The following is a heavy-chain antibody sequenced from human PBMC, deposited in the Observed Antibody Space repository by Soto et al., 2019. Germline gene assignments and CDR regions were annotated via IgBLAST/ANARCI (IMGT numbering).Heavy chain of an antibody. Sequence: GGSLRLSCAGSGFTFSDHYMDWVRQAPGKGLEWVGRAKNKVNGGTTEYAASVKGRFTISRDDSKNSLYLQMNGLKTEDTAVYYCASHSTGWLNYFDYWGQGTLVTVSS. V-gene: IGHV3-72*01. D-gene: IGHD6-19*01. J-gene: IGHJ4*02. CDR3: ASHSTGWLNYFDY. CDR1: GFTFSDHY. CDR2: AKNKVNGGTT.